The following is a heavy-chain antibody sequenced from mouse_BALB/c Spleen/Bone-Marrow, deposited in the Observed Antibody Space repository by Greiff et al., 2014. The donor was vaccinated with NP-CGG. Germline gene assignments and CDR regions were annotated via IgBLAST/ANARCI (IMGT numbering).Heavy chain of an antibody. Sequence: VQRVESGPELVKPGASVKISCKASGYAFSSSWMNWVKQRPGQGLEWIGRIYPGDGDTNYNGKFKGKATLTADKSSSTAYMQLSSLTSVDSAVYFCARLRDAMDYWGQGTSVTVSS. CDR2: IYPGDGDT. D-gene: IGHD1-1*01. J-gene: IGHJ4*01. V-gene: IGHV1-82*01. CDR3: ARLRDAMDY. CDR1: GYAFSSSW.